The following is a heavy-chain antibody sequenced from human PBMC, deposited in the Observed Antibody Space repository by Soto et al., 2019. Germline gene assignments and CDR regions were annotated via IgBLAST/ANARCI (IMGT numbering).Heavy chain of an antibody. Sequence: SETLSLTCTVSGGSISSGGYYWSWIRQHPGKGLEWIGYIYYSGSTYYNPSLKSRVTISVDTSKNQFSLKLSSVTAADTAVYYCATLAYCGGECYPHFGYWGQGTLVTVSS. CDR3: ATLAYCGGECYPHFGY. CDR2: IYYSGST. D-gene: IGHD2-21*01. J-gene: IGHJ4*02. V-gene: IGHV4-31*03. CDR1: GGSISSGGYY.